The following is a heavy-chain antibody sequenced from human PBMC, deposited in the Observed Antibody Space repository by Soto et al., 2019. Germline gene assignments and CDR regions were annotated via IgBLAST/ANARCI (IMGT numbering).Heavy chain of an antibody. CDR3: ARVGPDHKHAFDI. V-gene: IGHV3-64*01. D-gene: IGHD3-10*01. CDR1: GFTFSGNA. CDR2: TTSDEGNT. J-gene: IGHJ3*02. Sequence: EVQLVESGGGLVQPGGSLRLSCEASGFTFSGNAMHWVRQAPGKGLEYVSSTTSDEGNTYYANSVKGRFTISRDNSKNTLYLQLGSLSADDTAVYFCARVGPDHKHAFDIWGQGTMVTVSS.